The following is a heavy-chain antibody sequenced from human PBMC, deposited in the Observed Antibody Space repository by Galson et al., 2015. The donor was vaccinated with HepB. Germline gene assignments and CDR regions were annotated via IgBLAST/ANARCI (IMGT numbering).Heavy chain of an antibody. Sequence: SLRLSCAASGFTFSSYGMHWVRQAPGKGLEWVAVISYDGSNKYYADSVKGRFTISRDNSKNTLYLQMNSLRAEDTAVYYCAKSVAYSNCIDYWGQGTLVTVSS. V-gene: IGHV3-30*18. CDR2: ISYDGSNK. D-gene: IGHD4-11*01. CDR3: AKSVAYSNCIDY. J-gene: IGHJ4*02. CDR1: GFTFSSYG.